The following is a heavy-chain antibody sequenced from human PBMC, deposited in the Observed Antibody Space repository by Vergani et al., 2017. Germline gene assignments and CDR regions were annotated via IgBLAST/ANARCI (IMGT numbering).Heavy chain of an antibody. CDR2: ISSSSSYI. V-gene: IGHV3-21*01. D-gene: IGHD4-11*01. J-gene: IGHJ6*02. Sequence: EVQLVESGGGLVKPGGSLRLSCAASGFTFSSSSMNWVRQAPGKGLEWVSSISSSSSYIYYADSVKGRFTISRDNAKNSLYLQMNSLRAEDTAVYYCARDPATVNPAYYYYGMDVWGQGTTVTVSS. CDR1: GFTFSSSS. CDR3: ARDPATVNPAYYYYGMDV.